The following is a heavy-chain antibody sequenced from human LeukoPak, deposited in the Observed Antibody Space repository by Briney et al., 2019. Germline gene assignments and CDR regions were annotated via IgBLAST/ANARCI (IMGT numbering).Heavy chain of an antibody. J-gene: IGHJ6*02. Sequence: PSETLSLTCTVSGGSISSYHWSWIRQPAGKGLEWIGRIYTSGSTNYNPSLKSRVTMSVDTSKNQFSLKLSSVTAADTAVYYCAKFDPQLGMDVWGQGTTVTVSS. V-gene: IGHV4-4*07. CDR2: IYTSGST. CDR1: GGSISSYH. CDR3: AKFDPQLGMDV. D-gene: IGHD1-1*01.